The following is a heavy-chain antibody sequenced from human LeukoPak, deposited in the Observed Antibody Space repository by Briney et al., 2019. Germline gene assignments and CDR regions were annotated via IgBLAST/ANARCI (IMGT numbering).Heavy chain of an antibody. CDR2: ISGSGGST. J-gene: IGHJ4*02. V-gene: IGHV3-23*01. D-gene: IGHD3-3*01. CDR3: AKVNRPDFWSGYADY. Sequence: GGSLTLSCAASGFTFSSYAMSWVRQAPGKGLEWVSAISGSGGSTYYADSVKGRFTISRDNSKNTLYLQMNSLRAEDTAVYYCAKVNRPDFWSGYADYWGQGTLVTVSS. CDR1: GFTFSSYA.